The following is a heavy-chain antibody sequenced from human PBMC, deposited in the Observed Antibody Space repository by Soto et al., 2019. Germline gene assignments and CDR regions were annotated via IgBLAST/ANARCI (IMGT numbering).Heavy chain of an antibody. Sequence: QVQLVESGGGVVQPGRSLRLSCAASGFTFSSYAMHWVRQAPGKGLEWVAVISYDGSNKYYADSVKGRFTISRDNSKNALYLQMNILRAEDTAVYYCARVWKYYYFCMDVGGQGTTVTVAS. D-gene: IGHD3-3*01. J-gene: IGHJ6*02. CDR3: ARVWKYYYFCMDV. CDR2: ISYDGSNK. CDR1: GFTFSSYA. V-gene: IGHV3-30-3*01.